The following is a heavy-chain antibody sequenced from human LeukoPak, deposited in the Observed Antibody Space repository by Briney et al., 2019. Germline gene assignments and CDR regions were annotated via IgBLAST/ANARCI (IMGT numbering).Heavy chain of an antibody. V-gene: IGHV1-2*02. Sequence: GASVKVSCKASGYTFTGYYMHWVRQAPGQGLEWMGWINPNSGGTNYAQKFQGRVTMTRDTSISTAYMELSRLRSDDTAVYYCARVSLWFGELRGRGAWFDPWGQGILVTVSS. J-gene: IGHJ5*02. CDR3: ARVSLWFGELRGRGAWFDP. D-gene: IGHD3-10*01. CDR2: INPNSGGT. CDR1: GYTFTGYY.